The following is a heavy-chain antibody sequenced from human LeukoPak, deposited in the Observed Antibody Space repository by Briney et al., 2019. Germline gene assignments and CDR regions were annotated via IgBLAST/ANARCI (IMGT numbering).Heavy chain of an antibody. CDR1: GFTFDDYG. V-gene: IGHV3-20*04. CDR2: INWNGGST. D-gene: IGHD3-22*01. J-gene: IGHJ4*02. Sequence: GGSLRLSCAASGFTFDDYGMSWVRQAPGKGLEWVSGINWNGGSTGYADSVKGRFTISRDNAKNSLYLQMNSLRAEDTALYYCARHPDYDSSGYSFDYWGQGTPVTVSS. CDR3: ARHPDYDSSGYSFDY.